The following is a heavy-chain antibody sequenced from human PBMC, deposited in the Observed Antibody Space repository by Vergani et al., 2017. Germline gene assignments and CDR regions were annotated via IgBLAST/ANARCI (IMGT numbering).Heavy chain of an antibody. CDR1: GGSVSSGSYY. V-gene: IGHV4-61*01. Sequence: QVQLQESGPGLVMPSETLSLTCTVSGGSVSSGSYYWSWIRQPPGKGLEWIGYIYYSGSTNYNPSLKSRVTISVDTSKNQFSLKLSSVTAADTAVYYCARDRSSGWYGIFDYWGQGTLVTVSS. J-gene: IGHJ4*02. D-gene: IGHD6-19*01. CDR3: ARDRSSGWYGIFDY. CDR2: IYYSGST.